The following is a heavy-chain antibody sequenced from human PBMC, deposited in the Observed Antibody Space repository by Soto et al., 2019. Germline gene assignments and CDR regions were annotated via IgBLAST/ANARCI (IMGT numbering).Heavy chain of an antibody. CDR2: INTANGNT. J-gene: IGHJ3*02. CDR1: GYTFTSFV. Sequence: QVQLVQSGAEVKEPGTSVKVSCKASGYTFTSFVLHWVRQAPGQSLEWMGWINTANGNTKYSQKLQGRVTLTTDTSARTAYMEMSSLRSADTAVYYCATLAGAFDIWGPGTMVTVSS. CDR3: ATLAGAFDI. V-gene: IGHV1-3*04.